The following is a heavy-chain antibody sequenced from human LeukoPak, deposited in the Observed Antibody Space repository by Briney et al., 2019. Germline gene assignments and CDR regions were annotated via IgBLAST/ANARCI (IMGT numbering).Heavy chain of an antibody. V-gene: IGHV3-13*01. CDR3: ARGPPRGNYYYMDV. CDR2: IGTASDT. CDR1: GFTFSSFD. D-gene: IGHD1-1*01. Sequence: GGSLRLSCAASGFTFSSFDMHWVRQPTGQGLEWVSTIGTASDTYYPGSVEGRFTLSRDNAKNSLYLQMNSLTAGDTAVYYCARGPPRGNYYYMDVWGKGTTVTVSS. J-gene: IGHJ6*03.